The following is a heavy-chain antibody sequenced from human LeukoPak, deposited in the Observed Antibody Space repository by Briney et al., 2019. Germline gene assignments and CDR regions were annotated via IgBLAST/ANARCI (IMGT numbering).Heavy chain of an antibody. CDR2: ISGSGGST. J-gene: IGHJ3*02. V-gene: IGHV3-23*01. CDR1: GFTFSSYA. D-gene: IGHD2-2*01. CDR3: ARDRVIMVPAPDAFDI. Sequence: GGSLRPSCAASGFTFSSYAMSWVRQAPGKGLEWVSGISGSGGSTYYAASVKGRFTISRDNSKNTLYLQMNSLRAEDTAVYYCARDRVIMVPAPDAFDIWGQGTMVTVSS.